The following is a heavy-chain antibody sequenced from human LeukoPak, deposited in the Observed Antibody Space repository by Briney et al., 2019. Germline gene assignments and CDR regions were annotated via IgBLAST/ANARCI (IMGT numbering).Heavy chain of an antibody. CDR1: GGSFSGYY. Sequence: SETLSLTCAVYGGSFSGYYWSWIRQPPGKGLEWIGEINHSGSTNYNPSLKSRVTIDTSKNQFSLKLSSVTAADTAAYYCARGGPQVVAATVSFQFWFDPWGQGTLVTVSS. D-gene: IGHD2-15*01. CDR3: ARGGPQVVAATVSFQFWFDP. CDR2: INHSGST. V-gene: IGHV4-34*01. J-gene: IGHJ5*02.